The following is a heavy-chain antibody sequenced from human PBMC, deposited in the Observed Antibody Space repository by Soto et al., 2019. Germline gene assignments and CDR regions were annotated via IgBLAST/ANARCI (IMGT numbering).Heavy chain of an antibody. Sequence: ASVKVSCKASGYTFTSYGISWVRQAPGQGLEWMGWISAYNGNTNYAQKLQGRVTMTTDTSTSTAYMELRSLRSDDTAVYYCARGTSNYDFWSGYYPRTNSFDPWGQGTLVTVYS. D-gene: IGHD3-3*01. CDR1: GYTFTSYG. V-gene: IGHV1-18*01. J-gene: IGHJ5*02. CDR3: ARGTSNYDFWSGYYPRTNSFDP. CDR2: ISAYNGNT.